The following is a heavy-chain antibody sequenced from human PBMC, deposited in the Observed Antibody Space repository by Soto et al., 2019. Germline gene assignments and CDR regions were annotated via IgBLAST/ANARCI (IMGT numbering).Heavy chain of an antibody. D-gene: IGHD3-16*01. Sequence: QVQLQQWGTGLLKPSETLSLTCAVYGGSFSTYYWAWIRQPPGKGLEWIGETHHSGSTTYSPSLMSRVYISIDTSRNQFSLKLRSVDAADTGVYYCANRLGSFWGQGTLVTVSS. CDR1: GGSFSTYY. CDR3: ANRLGSF. J-gene: IGHJ4*02. CDR2: THHSGST. V-gene: IGHV4-34*01.